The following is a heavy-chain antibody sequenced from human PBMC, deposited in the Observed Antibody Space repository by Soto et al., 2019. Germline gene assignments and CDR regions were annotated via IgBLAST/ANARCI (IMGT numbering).Heavy chain of an antibody. CDR3: ARLMGTAFDL. D-gene: IGHD2-8*01. J-gene: IGHJ4*02. CDR1: GVTFSDHY. V-gene: IGHV3-72*01. CDR2: ARNRVNGYTT. Sequence: PGGSLRLCCAASGVTFSDHYMDWVRQAPGKGLEWVGRARNRVNGYTTAYAASVRGRFTISRDDSKNSLYLQMNSLTAEDTAVYFCARLMGTAFDLWGQGAPVTVSS.